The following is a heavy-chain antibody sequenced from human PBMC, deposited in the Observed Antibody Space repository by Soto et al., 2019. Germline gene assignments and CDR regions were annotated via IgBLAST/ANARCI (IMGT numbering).Heavy chain of an antibody. J-gene: IGHJ6*02. V-gene: IGHV1-24*01. CDR3: TTYPSFAVDMDV. CDR2: FDPEDGET. CDR1: GYTLTKLS. Sequence: NVSCKVSGYTLTKLSMHWVRQAPGKGLEWMGGFDPEDGETIYAQKFQGRVTMTEDTSTDTAYMELSSLKSEDTAVYYCTTYPSFAVDMDVWGQGTAVTVS.